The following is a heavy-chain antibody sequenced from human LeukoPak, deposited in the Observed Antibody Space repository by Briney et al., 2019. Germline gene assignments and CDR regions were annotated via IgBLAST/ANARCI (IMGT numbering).Heavy chain of an antibody. CDR2: IKTSGST. Sequence: SETLSLTCTVSGGSISTYYWSWIRQPVGKGLEWIGHIKTSGSTHYNPSLRSRITMSVDTSKNQFSLNLSSVTAADTAVYYCAKVAKYYDGSETYFFFEDWGQGTLVTVSS. CDR1: GGSISTYY. J-gene: IGHJ4*02. D-gene: IGHD3-10*01. V-gene: IGHV4-4*07. CDR3: AKVAKYYDGSETYFFFED.